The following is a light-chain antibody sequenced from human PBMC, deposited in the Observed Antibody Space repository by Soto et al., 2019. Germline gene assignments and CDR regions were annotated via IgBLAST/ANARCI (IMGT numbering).Light chain of an antibody. CDR3: VSYTDTDTLV. CDR2: EVT. CDR1: NTDVGQDKS. J-gene: IGLJ1*01. V-gene: IGLV2-14*01. Sequence: QSALTQPASVSGSRGQSIIISCVGRNTDVGQDKSVSWYQQDPGKAPKLLIFEVTNRPSGVSNRFSGSRSGNTASLTISGLQPDDEGDYFCVSYTDTDTLVFGTGTKLTVL.